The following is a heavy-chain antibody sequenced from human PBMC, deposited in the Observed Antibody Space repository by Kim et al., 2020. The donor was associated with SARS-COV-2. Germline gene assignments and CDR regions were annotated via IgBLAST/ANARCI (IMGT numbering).Heavy chain of an antibody. Sequence: GGSLRLSCAASGFTFSSHWMHWVRQAPGKGLVWVSRINSDGTTTSYGDSVKVRFTISRDNAKNTLYLQMNSLRAEDTAVYYCVRRQFTSGWYYFDYWGQG. J-gene: IGHJ4*02. D-gene: IGHD6-19*01. V-gene: IGHV3-74*01. CDR3: VRRQFTSGWYYFDY. CDR1: GFTFSSHW. CDR2: INSDGTTT.